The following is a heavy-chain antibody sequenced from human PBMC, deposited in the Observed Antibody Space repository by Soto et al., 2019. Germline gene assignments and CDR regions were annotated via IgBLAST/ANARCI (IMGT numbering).Heavy chain of an antibody. CDR1: GFTFRSYA. D-gene: IGHD3-10*01. Sequence: QVHLVASGGGMVQPGRSLRLACTASGFTFRSYAMHWVRQAPGKGLEWVAVISYSGSNTNYADSVKGRFSISRDISNNTLYLQMNSLRSEDTAVYYCARAPGGSTETFDSWGQGTLVTVSS. V-gene: IGHV3-30-3*01. CDR3: ARAPGGSTETFDS. J-gene: IGHJ4*02. CDR2: ISYSGSNT.